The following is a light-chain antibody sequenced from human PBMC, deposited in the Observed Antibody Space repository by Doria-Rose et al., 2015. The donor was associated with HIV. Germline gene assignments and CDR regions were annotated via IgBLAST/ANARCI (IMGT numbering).Light chain of an antibody. CDR3: QQYYDTPS. Sequence: DIRVTQPPESLGMSLGERATLNCKSNQSLLYTSKNYLAWYQQKPGQPPKLLIYWASTRQSGVPARFSGSGSGTDFTPTISSLEAENVAVYYCQQYYDTPSFGPGTTVDIK. CDR2: WAS. CDR1: QSLLYTSKNY. V-gene: IGKV4-1*01. J-gene: IGKJ3*01.